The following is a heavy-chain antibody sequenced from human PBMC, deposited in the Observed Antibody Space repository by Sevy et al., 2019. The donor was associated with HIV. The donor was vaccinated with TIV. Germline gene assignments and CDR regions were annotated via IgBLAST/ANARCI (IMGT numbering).Heavy chain of an antibody. Sequence: GGSLRLSCAASVFTFSNVWMSWVRQAPGKGLERVGHIKSRTEGGTPDYAAPVKGRFNISRDDSKSTLYLQMNSLKTEDTAVYYCTTGGSILQHWGQGTLVTVSS. CDR2: IKSRTEGGTP. D-gene: IGHD2-21*01. V-gene: IGHV3-15*01. J-gene: IGHJ4*02. CDR3: TTGGSILQH. CDR1: VFTFSNVW.